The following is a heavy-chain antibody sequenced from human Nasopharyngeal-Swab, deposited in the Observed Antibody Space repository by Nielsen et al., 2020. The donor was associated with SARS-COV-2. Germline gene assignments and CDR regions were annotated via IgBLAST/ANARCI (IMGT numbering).Heavy chain of an antibody. V-gene: IGHV4-59*01. CDR3: ARGGPGLELFSRFDP. Sequence: IRQSPGKGLEWIGYIYYSGSTNYSPSLKSRVTISVDTSKNQFSLKLSSVTAADTAVYYCARGGPGLELFSRFDPWGQGTLVTVSS. J-gene: IGHJ5*02. D-gene: IGHD1-7*01. CDR2: IYYSGST.